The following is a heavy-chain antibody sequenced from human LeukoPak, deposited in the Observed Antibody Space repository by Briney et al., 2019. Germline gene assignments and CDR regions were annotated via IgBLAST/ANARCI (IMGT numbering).Heavy chain of an antibody. V-gene: IGHV4-59*08. CDR2: VYDSGST. J-gene: IGHJ4*02. CDR1: GASSSDYY. D-gene: IGHD1-26*01. Sequence: SETLSLTCTVSGASSSDYYWSWIRQPPGKGLEWIAYVYDSGSTNYNFSLKSRVTISVDTSKKQFSLKLSSVTAADTAVYYCARGNGSYHSRLDSWGQGTLVTVSS. CDR3: ARGNGSYHSRLDS.